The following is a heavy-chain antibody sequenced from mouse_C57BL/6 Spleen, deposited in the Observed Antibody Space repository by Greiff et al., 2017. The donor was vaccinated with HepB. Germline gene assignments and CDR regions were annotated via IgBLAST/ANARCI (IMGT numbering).Heavy chain of an antibody. D-gene: IGHD2-1*01. J-gene: IGHJ3*01. CDR3: TLYYVNLWFAY. Sequence: EVKLMESGGGLVQPGGSMKLSCVASGFTFSNYWMNWVRQSPEKGLEWVAQIRLKSDNYATHYEESVKGRFTISRDDSKSSVYLQMNNLSAEDTEIYYCTLYYVNLWFAYWGQGTLVTVSA. V-gene: IGHV6-3*01. CDR2: IRLKSDNYAT. CDR1: GFTFSNYW.